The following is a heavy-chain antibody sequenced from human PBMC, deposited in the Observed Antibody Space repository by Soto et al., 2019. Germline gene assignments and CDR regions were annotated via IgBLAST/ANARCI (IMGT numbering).Heavy chain of an antibody. CDR1: GGSISSGGYY. J-gene: IGHJ4*02. V-gene: IGHV4-31*03. CDR2: IYYSGST. D-gene: IGHD3-22*01. Sequence: PSETLSLTCTVSGGSISSGGYYWSWIRQHPGKGLEWIGYIYYSGSTYYNPSLKSRVTISVDTSKKQFSLKVSSVTAADTAVYYCARANYFDSSGPFDYWGPGTLVTVSS. CDR3: ARANYFDSSGPFDY.